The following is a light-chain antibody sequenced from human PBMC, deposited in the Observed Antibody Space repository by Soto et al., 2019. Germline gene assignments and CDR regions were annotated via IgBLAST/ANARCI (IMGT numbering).Light chain of an antibody. CDR2: GAS. V-gene: IGKV3-20*01. Sequence: EIVLTQSPGTLSLSPGERATLSCRASQSFSSTHLAWYQQKPGQAPRLLIFGASSRTTGIPDRFSGSGSGTDFTLTISRLEPEDFAVYYCQQYGSSPPTWTFGQGTKVDIK. CDR1: QSFSSTH. J-gene: IGKJ1*01. CDR3: QQYGSSPPTWT.